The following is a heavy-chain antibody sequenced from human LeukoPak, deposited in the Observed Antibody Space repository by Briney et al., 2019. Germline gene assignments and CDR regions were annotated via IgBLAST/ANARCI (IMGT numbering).Heavy chain of an antibody. V-gene: IGHV3-48*04. D-gene: IGHD2-2*01. CDR2: ISGSSGII. CDR1: GFTFNTYT. Sequence: PGGSLRLSCAASGFTFNTYTMNWVRQAPGKGLEWVSYISGSSGIIDYADSVRGRFTISRDNAKNSLYLQMNSLRAEDTALYHCARALRYQPYYYGMDVWGQGTTVTVSS. J-gene: IGHJ6*02. CDR3: ARALRYQPYYYGMDV.